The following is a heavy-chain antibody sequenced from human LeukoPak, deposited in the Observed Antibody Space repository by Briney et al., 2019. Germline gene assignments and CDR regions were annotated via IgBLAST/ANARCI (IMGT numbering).Heavy chain of an antibody. CDR1: GGSISSSSYY. CDR3: ARGAYGSGSYGDNWFDP. Sequence: PSETLSLTCTVSGGSISSSSYYWGWIRQPPGKGLEWIGSIYYSGSTYYNPSLKSRVTISVDTSKNQFSLKLSSVTAADTAVYYCARGAYGSGSYGDNWFDPWGQGTLVTVSS. V-gene: IGHV4-39*01. J-gene: IGHJ5*02. D-gene: IGHD3-10*01. CDR2: IYYSGST.